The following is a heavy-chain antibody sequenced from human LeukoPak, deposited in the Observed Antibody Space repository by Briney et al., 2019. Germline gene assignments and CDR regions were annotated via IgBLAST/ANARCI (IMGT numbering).Heavy chain of an antibody. CDR2: IRYDGSNK. J-gene: IGHJ4*02. CDR3: AKDGGGWRQLSFDY. D-gene: IGHD5-24*01. CDR1: GFTFSNYG. Sequence: GGSLRLSCAPSGFTFSNYGMHCVRQAPGQGLAWVAFIRYDGSNKSYADSVKGRFTISRDNSKNTQYLQMNSLRAEDTAVYYCAKDGGGWRQLSFDYWGQGTLVTVSS. V-gene: IGHV3-30*02.